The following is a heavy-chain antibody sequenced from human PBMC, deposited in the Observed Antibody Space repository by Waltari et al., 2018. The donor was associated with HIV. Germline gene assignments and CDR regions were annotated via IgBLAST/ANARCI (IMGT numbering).Heavy chain of an antibody. V-gene: IGHV4-59*01. Sequence: QVLLPESGPGLVKPSETLSLTCPVPGGSITSSYWSWIRQPPGKGLEWIGYIYYSGSTNYNPSLKSRATISVDTSKNQVFLKLSSVTAADTAVYYCASRGMHYYDSSGYYSWGQGTLVTVSS. D-gene: IGHD3-22*01. CDR3: ASRGMHYYDSSGYYS. J-gene: IGHJ4*02. CDR1: GGSITSSY. CDR2: IYYSGST.